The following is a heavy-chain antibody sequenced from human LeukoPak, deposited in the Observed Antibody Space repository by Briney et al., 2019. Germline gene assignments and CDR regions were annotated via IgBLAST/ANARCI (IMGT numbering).Heavy chain of an antibody. CDR3: ARTSVDCLDC. Sequence: GGSLRLSCAASGFTISDYYMRWFRQAPGKGLECISYLNSSGGPTYYADSVKGRFTVSGDNAKNSLFLQMNSLGVEDTAVYYCARTSVDCLDCWGQGTLVTVSS. CDR1: GFTISDYY. V-gene: IGHV3-11*04. CDR2: LNSSGGPT. D-gene: IGHD2-21*02. J-gene: IGHJ4*02.